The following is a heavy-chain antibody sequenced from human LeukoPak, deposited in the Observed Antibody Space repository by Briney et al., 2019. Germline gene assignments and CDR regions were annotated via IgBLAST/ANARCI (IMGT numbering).Heavy chain of an antibody. CDR3: ARDVPNDFWSNYYFYYFDY. D-gene: IGHD3-3*01. CDR1: GYTFIGYY. V-gene: IGHV1-2*02. Sequence: GASVKVSCKASGYTFIGYYMHWVRQAPGQGLEWMGWINPNSGGTNYGQKFQGRVTMTRDTSISTAYMELGRLRSDDTAVYYCARDVPNDFWSNYYFYYFDYWGQGTLVTVSS. CDR2: INPNSGGT. J-gene: IGHJ4*02.